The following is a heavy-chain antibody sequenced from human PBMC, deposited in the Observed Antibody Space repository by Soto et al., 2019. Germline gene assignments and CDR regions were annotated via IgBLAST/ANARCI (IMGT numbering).Heavy chain of an antibody. J-gene: IGHJ6*02. CDR2: INHSGST. CDR3: ARAQEVVAARIYYYGMDV. CDR1: GESFSAYY. D-gene: IGHD2-15*01. V-gene: IGHV4-34*01. Sequence: SETLSLTCAVYGESFSAYYWTWIRQPPGKGLEWIGEINHSGSTKYNPSLRSRVTVSVDTSKHQFSLKLSSVTAADTAMYYCARAQEVVAARIYYYGMDVWGQGTTVTVSS.